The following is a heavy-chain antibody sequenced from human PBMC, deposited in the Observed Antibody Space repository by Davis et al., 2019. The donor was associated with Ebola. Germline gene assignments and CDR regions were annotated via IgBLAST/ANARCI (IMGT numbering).Heavy chain of an antibody. Sequence: MPSETLSLTCTVSGGTISSYYWSWTRQPPGKGLEWIGYIYYSGSTNYNPSLKSRVTISVDTSKNQFSLKLSSVTAADTAVYYCARSPFPGGIDYWGQGTLVTVSS. CDR3: ARSPFPGGIDY. J-gene: IGHJ4*02. V-gene: IGHV4-59*01. CDR2: IYYSGST. CDR1: GGTISSYY. D-gene: IGHD2/OR15-2a*01.